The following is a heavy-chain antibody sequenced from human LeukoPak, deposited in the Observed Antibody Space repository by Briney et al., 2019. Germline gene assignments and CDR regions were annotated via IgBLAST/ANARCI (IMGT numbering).Heavy chain of an antibody. CDR3: AKDGKRVGPTGDFDD. J-gene: IGHJ4*02. D-gene: IGHD1-26*01. V-gene: IGHV3-66*01. CDR1: GFTVSSNY. CDR2: IYSGGST. Sequence: PGGSLRLSCAASGFTVSSNYMSWVRQAPGKGLEWVSVIYSGGSTYYADSVKGRFTISRDNSKNTLYLQMNSLRAEDTAVYYCAKDGKRVGPTGDFDDWGQGTLVTVSS.